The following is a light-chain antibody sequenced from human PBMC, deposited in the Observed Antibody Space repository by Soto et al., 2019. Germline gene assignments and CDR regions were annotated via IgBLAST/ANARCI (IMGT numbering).Light chain of an antibody. J-gene: IGLJ2*01. Sequence: QSVLTQPPSASGTPGQRVTISCSGSSSNIGSNYVYWYQQLPGTAPKLLIYRNNQRPSGVPDRFSGSKSGTSASLAISGLRSGDGADYYCAAWDDRLSGPVFGGGTKLTVL. CDR2: RNN. CDR3: AAWDDRLSGPV. V-gene: IGLV1-47*01. CDR1: SSNIGSNY.